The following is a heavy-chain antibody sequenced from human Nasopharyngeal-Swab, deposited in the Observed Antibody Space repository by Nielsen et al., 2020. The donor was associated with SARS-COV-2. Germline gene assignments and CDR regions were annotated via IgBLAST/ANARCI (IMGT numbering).Heavy chain of an antibody. D-gene: IGHD2-2*01. CDR2: VIPIFGTA. CDR1: GGTFSSYA. CDR3: ARVVPAALGGMDV. J-gene: IGHJ6*02. Sequence: SVKVSCKASGGTFSSYAISWVRQAPGQGLEWMGGVIPIFGTANYAQKFQGRVTITADESTSTAYMELSSLRSEDTAVYYCARVVPAALGGMDVWGQGTTVTVSS. V-gene: IGHV1-69*13.